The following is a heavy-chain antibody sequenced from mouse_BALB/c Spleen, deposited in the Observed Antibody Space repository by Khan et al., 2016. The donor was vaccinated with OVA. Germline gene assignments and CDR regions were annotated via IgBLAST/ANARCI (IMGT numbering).Heavy chain of an antibody. J-gene: IGHJ2*01. CDR1: GFSLTSYG. V-gene: IGHV2-9*02. CDR2: IWAGGST. CDR3: ASFEDL. Sequence: VQLQESGPGLVAPSQSLSITCTVSGFSLTSYGVHWVRQPPGKGLEWLGVIWAGGSTNYNSALMSRLSISKDNSNSQVFLKMNSLLTDDTAMYYCASFEDLWGQGTTLTVSS.